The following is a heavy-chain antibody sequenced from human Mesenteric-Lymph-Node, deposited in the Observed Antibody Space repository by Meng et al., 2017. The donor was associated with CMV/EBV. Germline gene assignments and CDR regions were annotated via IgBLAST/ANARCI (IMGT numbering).Heavy chain of an antibody. D-gene: IGHD2/OR15-2a*01. CDR3: ARDNVNPEGFDP. CDR2: SNPNSGVS. CDR1: GYPFTDFY. J-gene: IGHJ5*02. V-gene: IGHV1-2*06. Sequence: QVQLVQSRAEVGKPGAPVKVSCKASGYPFTDFYIHWVRQAPGQGLEWMGRSNPNSGVSNSAQNFQGRVTMTRDTSISTAYMELGRLTSDDTAVYYCARDNVNPEGFDPWGQGTLVTVSS.